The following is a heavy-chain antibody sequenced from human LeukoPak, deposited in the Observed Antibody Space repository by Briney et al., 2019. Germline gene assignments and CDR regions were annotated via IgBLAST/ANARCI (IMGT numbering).Heavy chain of an antibody. D-gene: IGHD3-16*02. J-gene: IGHJ3*02. CDR1: GYEFSSYG. Sequence: ASVKVSCKASGYEFSSYGISWVRQAPGQGLEGMGWISAYNGKTKYAEKFQGRLTMTTETSTSTAYMELRSLTSADTAVYYCAKDSPRDDYVRGSYRYSRRGLDIWGQGTLVTASS. CDR3: AKDSPRDDYVRGSYRYSRRGLDI. CDR2: ISAYNGKT. V-gene: IGHV1-18*01.